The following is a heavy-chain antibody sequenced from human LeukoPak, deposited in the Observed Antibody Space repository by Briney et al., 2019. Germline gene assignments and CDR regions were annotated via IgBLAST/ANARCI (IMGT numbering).Heavy chain of an antibody. J-gene: IGHJ4*02. Sequence: SQTLSLTCTVSGGSISSGGYYWSWIRQHPGKGLEWIGYIYYSGSTNYNPSLKSRVTISVDTSKNQFSLKLSSVTAADTAVYYCARRSIAAAGTGFDYWGQGTLVTVSS. CDR2: IYYSGST. CDR1: GGSISSGGYY. V-gene: IGHV4-31*03. CDR3: ARRSIAAAGTGFDY. D-gene: IGHD6-13*01.